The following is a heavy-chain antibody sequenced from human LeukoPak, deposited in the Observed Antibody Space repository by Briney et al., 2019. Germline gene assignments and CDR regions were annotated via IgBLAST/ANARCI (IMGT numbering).Heavy chain of an antibody. Sequence: GGSLRLSCAASGFTFSSYAMSWVRQAPGKGLEWVSIIGGSGGTTYYADSVKGRFTISRDNSKNTLYLRMNSLRVEDTAVYYCAKSSSPYSSSIYYFDYWGQGTLVTVSS. CDR3: AKSSSPYSSSIYYFDY. D-gene: IGHD6-6*01. J-gene: IGHJ4*02. CDR2: IGGSGGTT. CDR1: GFTFSSYA. V-gene: IGHV3-23*01.